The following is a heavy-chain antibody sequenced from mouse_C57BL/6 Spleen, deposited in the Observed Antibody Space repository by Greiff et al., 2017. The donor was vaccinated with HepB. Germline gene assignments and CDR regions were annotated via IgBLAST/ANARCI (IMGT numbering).Heavy chain of an antibody. CDR2: IDPSDSYT. V-gene: IGHV1-69*01. D-gene: IGHD2-5*01. CDR3: ASAYYSNYEGSFDY. J-gene: IGHJ2*01. CDR1: GYTFTSCW. Sequence: QVQLQQPGAELVMPGASVKLSCKASGYTFTSCWMHWVKQRPGQGLEWIGEIDPSDSYTNYNQKFKGKSTLTVDKSSSTAYMQLSSLTSEDSAVYYCASAYYSNYEGSFDYWGQGTTLTVSS.